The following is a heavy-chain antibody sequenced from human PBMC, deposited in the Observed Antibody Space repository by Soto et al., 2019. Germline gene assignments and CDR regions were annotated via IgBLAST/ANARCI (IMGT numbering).Heavy chain of an antibody. CDR2: IYYSGST. V-gene: IGHV4-59*01. J-gene: IGHJ4*02. D-gene: IGHD3-22*01. Sequence: PSETLSLTCTVSGGSISSYYWSWIRQPPGKGLEWIGYIYYSGSTNYNPSIKSRDTISVDTSKNQFSLKLSSVTAADSAVYYCASQYYYDSSGSQTFDYWGQGTQVTVSS. CDR3: ASQYYYDSSGSQTFDY. CDR1: GGSISSYY.